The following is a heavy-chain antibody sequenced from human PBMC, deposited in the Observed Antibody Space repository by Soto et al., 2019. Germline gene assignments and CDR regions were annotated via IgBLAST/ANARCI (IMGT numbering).Heavy chain of an antibody. J-gene: IGHJ6*02. V-gene: IGHV1-69*01. Sequence: QVQLVQSGAEVKKPGSSVKVSCKASGGTFSSYAISWVRQAPGQGLEWMGGIIPIFGTANYAQKFQGRVTITEDESTSTAYMELSSLRSEDTAVYYCARAVSGYCSSTSCFFDNGMDVWGQGTTVTVSS. CDR2: IIPIFGTA. CDR1: GGTFSSYA. CDR3: ARAVSGYCSSTSCFFDNGMDV. D-gene: IGHD2-2*01.